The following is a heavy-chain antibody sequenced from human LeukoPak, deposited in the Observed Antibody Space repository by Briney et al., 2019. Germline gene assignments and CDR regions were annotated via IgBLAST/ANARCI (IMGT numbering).Heavy chain of an antibody. J-gene: IGHJ6*02. Sequence: GGSLRLSCAASGFTFSSYVLHWVRQAPGKGLEWLAVISIDGSNKYYAESVKGRFTISRDNPKKSLYLQMNSMRAEDKAVYYCARDLRFSLCGEKLGVWGQGTTVTVSS. CDR2: ISIDGSNK. CDR3: ARDLRFSLCGEKLGV. D-gene: IGHD2-2*01. V-gene: IGHV3-30-3*01. CDR1: GFTFSSYV.